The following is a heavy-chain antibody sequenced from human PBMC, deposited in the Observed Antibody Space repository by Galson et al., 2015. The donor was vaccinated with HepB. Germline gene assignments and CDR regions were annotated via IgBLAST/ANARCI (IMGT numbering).Heavy chain of an antibody. CDR1: GYSFTSYW. CDR2: IYPGDSDT. J-gene: IGHJ6*02. V-gene: IGHV5-51*01. CDR3: ARAVASRGMDV. D-gene: IGHD6-19*01. Sequence: QSGAEVKKPGESLKISCKGSGYSFTSYWIGWVRQMPGKGLEWMGIIYPGDSDTRYSPSFQGQVTISRDNSKNTLYLQMGNLRAEDMAVYYCARAVASRGMDVWGQGTTVTVSS.